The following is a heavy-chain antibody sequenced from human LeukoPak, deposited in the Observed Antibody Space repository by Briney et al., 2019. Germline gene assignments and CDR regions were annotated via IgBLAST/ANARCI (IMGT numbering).Heavy chain of an antibody. CDR3: ARVRQWEILGAFDL. CDR1: GASVTHGGFS. D-gene: IGHD1-26*01. J-gene: IGHJ3*01. CDR2: ISYSGSA. V-gene: IGHV4-30-4*07. Sequence: SQTLSLTCAVSGASVTHGGFSWTWVRQPPGKGLEWLALISYSGSAHYTLSLKSRLSISVDTSKNQFSLKLTSVTAADTAVYYCARVRQWEILGAFDLWGQGTTVTVSS.